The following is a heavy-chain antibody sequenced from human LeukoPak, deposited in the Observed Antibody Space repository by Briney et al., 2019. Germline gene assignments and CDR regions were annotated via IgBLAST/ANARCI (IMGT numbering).Heavy chain of an antibody. J-gene: IGHJ3*02. Sequence: GRSLRLSCAASGFTFSRYAMHWVRQAPGKGLEWVTVISYDGTNKYYADSVKGRFTISRDNSKNTIYLQTNSLRAEDTAVYYCARDRGIVVVSGLSDAFDIWGQGTTVTVSS. D-gene: IGHD3-22*01. CDR3: ARDRGIVVVSGLSDAFDI. CDR2: ISYDGTNK. CDR1: GFTFSRYA. V-gene: IGHV3-30-3*01.